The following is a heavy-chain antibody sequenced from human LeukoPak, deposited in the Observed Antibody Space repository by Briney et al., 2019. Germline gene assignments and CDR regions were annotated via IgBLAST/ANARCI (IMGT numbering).Heavy chain of an antibody. J-gene: IGHJ3*02. Sequence: ASVKVSCKASGGTFSSYAISWVRQAPGQGLEWMGGIIPIFGTANYAQKFQGRVTITTDESTSTAYMELSSLRSEDTAVYYCAKDLGYSYGYGRPSHAFDIWGQGTMVTVSS. V-gene: IGHV1-69*05. D-gene: IGHD5-18*01. CDR2: IIPIFGTA. CDR3: AKDLGYSYGYGRPSHAFDI. CDR1: GGTFSSYA.